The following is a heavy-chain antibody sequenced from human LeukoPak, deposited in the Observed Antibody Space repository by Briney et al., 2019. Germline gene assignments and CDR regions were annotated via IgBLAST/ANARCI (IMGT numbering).Heavy chain of an antibody. J-gene: IGHJ4*02. CDR3: ARGYDFWSGYIFDY. CDR1: GGSISSYY. V-gene: IGHV4-59*01. Sequence: SETLSLTCTVSGGSISSYYWSWIRQPPGKGLGWIGYIYYSGSTNYNPSLKSRVTISVDTSKNQFSLKLSSVTAADTAVYYCARGYDFWSGYIFDYWGQGTLVTVSS. D-gene: IGHD3-3*01. CDR2: IYYSGST.